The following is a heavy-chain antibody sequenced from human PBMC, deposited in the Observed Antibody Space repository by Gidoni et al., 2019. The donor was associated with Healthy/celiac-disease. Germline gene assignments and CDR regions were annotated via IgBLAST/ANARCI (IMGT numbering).Heavy chain of an antibody. CDR1: GFTFSSYA. J-gene: IGHJ4*02. Sequence: EVQLLESGGGLVQPGGSLRLSCAASGFTFSSYAMSWVRQAPGKGLEWVSAISGSGGSTYYADSVKGRFTISRDNSKNTLYLQMNSLRAEDTAVYYCAKDPPYCSGGSCYPTFDYWGQGTLVTVSS. CDR3: AKDPPYCSGGSCYPTFDY. V-gene: IGHV3-23*01. CDR2: ISGSGGST. D-gene: IGHD2-15*01.